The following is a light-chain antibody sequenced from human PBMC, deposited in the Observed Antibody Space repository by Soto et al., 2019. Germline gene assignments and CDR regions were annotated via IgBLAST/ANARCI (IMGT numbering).Light chain of an antibody. CDR3: KSYDSSLSRV. V-gene: IGLV1-40*01. J-gene: IGLJ1*01. CDR2: GNS. CDR1: SSNIGAGYD. Sequence: QSVLTQPPSVSGAPGQRVTISCTGSSSNIGAGYDVHWYQQLPGTAPKLLICGNSNRPSWVPDRFSGSKSGTSASLAITGLQAEDEADYYSKSYDSSLSRVFGTGTKITVL.